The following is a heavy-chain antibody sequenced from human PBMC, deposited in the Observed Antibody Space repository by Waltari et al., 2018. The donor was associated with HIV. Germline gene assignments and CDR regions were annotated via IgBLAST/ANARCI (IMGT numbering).Heavy chain of an antibody. CDR1: GYTFTSYA. Sequence: QVQLVQSGAEVKKPGASVKVSCKASGYTFTSYAMHWVRQAPGQRLEWMGWINAGNGNTKYSQKFQGRVTITRDTSASTAYMELSSLRSEDTAVYYCARLPRPTNWGSGYYFDYWGQGTLVTVSS. V-gene: IGHV1-3*01. J-gene: IGHJ4*02. CDR3: ARLPRPTNWGSGYYFDY. CDR2: INAGNGNT. D-gene: IGHD7-27*01.